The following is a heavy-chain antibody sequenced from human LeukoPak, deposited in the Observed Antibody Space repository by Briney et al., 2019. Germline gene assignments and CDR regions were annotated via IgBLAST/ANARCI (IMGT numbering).Heavy chain of an antibody. CDR3: ARDLGYFDY. J-gene: IGHJ4*02. Sequence: GGSLRLSCAASGFTFSSYGMHWVRQAPGKGLEWVAIIWYDGSNKYYVDSVKGRFTISRDNSKKTLYLQMNSLRAEDTAVYYCARDLGYFDYWGQGTLVTVSS. CDR2: IWYDGSNK. D-gene: IGHD3-16*01. V-gene: IGHV3-33*08. CDR1: GFTFSSYG.